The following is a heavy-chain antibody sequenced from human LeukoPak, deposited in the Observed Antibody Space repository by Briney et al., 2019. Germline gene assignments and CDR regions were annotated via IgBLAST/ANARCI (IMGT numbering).Heavy chain of an antibody. CDR3: ARDNAVYYDFWSGYPPLIDWFDP. V-gene: IGHV4-39*07. CDR2: IHSSGNS. D-gene: IGHD3-3*01. CDR1: GGSISGTDLY. Sequence: SETLSLTCTVSGGSISGTDLYWGWIRQLPGKGLEWIGNIHSSGNSFCNPSLKSRVTISVDTSKNQFSLKLSSVTAADTAVYYCARDNAVYYDFWSGYPPLIDWFDPWGQGTLVTVSS. J-gene: IGHJ5*02.